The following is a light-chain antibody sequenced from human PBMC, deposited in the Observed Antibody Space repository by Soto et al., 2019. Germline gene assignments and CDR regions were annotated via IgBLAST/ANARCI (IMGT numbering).Light chain of an antibody. Sequence: QSALTQPASVSASPGQSITITCTGSNTDVGHDDFVSWYQQHPGKAPKLMIYDGSRRPSGVSDRFSGSKSGNTASLTISWLHAEDEDDYYCGSDTSIKTWVFGGGTKVTVL. CDR1: NTDVGHDDF. CDR3: GSDTSIKTWV. CDR2: DGS. J-gene: IGLJ3*02. V-gene: IGLV2-14*03.